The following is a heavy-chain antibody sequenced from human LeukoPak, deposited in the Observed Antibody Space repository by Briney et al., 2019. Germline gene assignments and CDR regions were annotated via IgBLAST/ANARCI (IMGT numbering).Heavy chain of an antibody. D-gene: IGHD6-13*01. CDR1: GGSISSYY. V-gene: IGHV4-59*08. Sequence: SETLSLTCTVSGGSISSYYWSWIRQPPGKGLEWIGYIYYSGSTNYNPSLKSRVTISVDTSKNQFSLKRSSVTAADTAVYYCARLTAAAGTRDDYYYGMDVWGQGTTVTVSS. CDR3: ARLTAAAGTRDDYYYGMDV. J-gene: IGHJ6*02. CDR2: IYYSGST.